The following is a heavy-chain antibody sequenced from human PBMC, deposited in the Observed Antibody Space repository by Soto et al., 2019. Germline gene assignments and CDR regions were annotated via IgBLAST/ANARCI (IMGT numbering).Heavy chain of an antibody. V-gene: IGHV3-23*01. CDR3: ASPRERICGSYRSAFDY. D-gene: IGHD3-16*02. Sequence: EVQLLESGGGLVQPGGSLRLSCAASGFTFSSYAMSWVRQAPGKGLEWVSAISGSGGSTYYADSVKGRFTISRDNSNNTLYLQMNSLRAEDTAVYYCASPRERICGSYRSAFDYWGQGTLVTVSS. J-gene: IGHJ4*02. CDR2: ISGSGGST. CDR1: GFTFSSYA.